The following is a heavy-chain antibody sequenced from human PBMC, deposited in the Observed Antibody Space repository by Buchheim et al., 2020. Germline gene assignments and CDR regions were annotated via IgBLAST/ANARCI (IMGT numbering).Heavy chain of an antibody. V-gene: IGHV3-74*01. D-gene: IGHD4-17*01. CDR1: GFTFSSYW. CDR3: ARDERDTVTTFSSLFDY. CDR2: INSDGSST. Sequence: EVQLVESGGGLVQPGGSLRLSCAASGFTFSSYWMHWVRQAPGKGLVWVSRINSDGSSTSYADSVKGRFTISRDNAKNTLYMQMNSLRAEDTAVYYCARDERDTVTTFSSLFDYWGQGTL. J-gene: IGHJ4*02.